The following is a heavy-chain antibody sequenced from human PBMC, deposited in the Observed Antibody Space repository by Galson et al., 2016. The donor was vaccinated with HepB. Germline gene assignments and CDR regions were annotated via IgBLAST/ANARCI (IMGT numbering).Heavy chain of an antibody. V-gene: IGHV4-34*01. CDR2: INHSGST. J-gene: IGHJ6*02. CDR1: GGSLSDYY. Sequence: SETLSLTCGVYGGSLSDYYWCWIRQSPGRGLEWIGEINHSGSTNCNPSLKSRVTISVDTSKNQFSLKLNSVTAADTAVYYCARAPHSNWELQGDSFEYYYNGMDVWGQGTTFTVSS. D-gene: IGHD1-26*01. CDR3: ARAPHSNWELQGDSFEYYYNGMDV.